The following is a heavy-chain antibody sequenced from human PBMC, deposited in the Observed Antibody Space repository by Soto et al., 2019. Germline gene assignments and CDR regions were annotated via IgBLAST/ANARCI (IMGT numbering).Heavy chain of an antibody. J-gene: IGHJ4*02. CDR3: VKDSSFLSPGIAVAGRWYYFDY. Sequence: GGSLRLSCAASGFTFSSYGMHWVRQAPGKGLEWVAVISYDGSNKYYADYVKGRYTISRDNSKNTLYLKMNSLRAEDTAVYYCVKDSSFLSPGIAVAGRWYYFDYWGQGTLVTVSS. D-gene: IGHD6-19*01. V-gene: IGHV3-30*18. CDR1: GFTFSSYG. CDR2: ISYDGSNK.